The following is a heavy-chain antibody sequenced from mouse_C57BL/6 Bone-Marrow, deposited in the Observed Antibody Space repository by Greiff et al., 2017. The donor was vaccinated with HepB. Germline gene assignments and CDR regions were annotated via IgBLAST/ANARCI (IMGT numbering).Heavy chain of an antibody. J-gene: IGHJ4*01. Sequence: EVQLQESGPELVKPGASVKISCTASGYSFTGYYMNWVKQSPEKSLEWIGEINPSTGGTTYNPKFKAKATLTVDKSSSTAYMQLKSLTSEDSAVYYCATTVVGDYYAMDYWGQGTSVTVSS. CDR1: GYSFTGYY. CDR3: ATTVVGDYYAMDY. V-gene: IGHV1-42*01. CDR2: INPSTGGT. D-gene: IGHD1-1*01.